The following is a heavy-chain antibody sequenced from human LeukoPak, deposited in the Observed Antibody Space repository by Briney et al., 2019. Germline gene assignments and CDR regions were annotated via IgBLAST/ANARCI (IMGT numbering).Heavy chain of an antibody. CDR2: ISGSGDST. Sequence: GGSLRLSCAASGLTFSGYAMSWVRQAPGKGLEWVSGISGSGDSTNYADSVKGRFTISRDNAKNSLYLQMNSLRAEDTAVYYCAELGITMIGGVWGKGTTVTISS. V-gene: IGHV3-23*01. D-gene: IGHD3-10*02. J-gene: IGHJ6*04. CDR3: AELGITMIGGV. CDR1: GLTFSGYA.